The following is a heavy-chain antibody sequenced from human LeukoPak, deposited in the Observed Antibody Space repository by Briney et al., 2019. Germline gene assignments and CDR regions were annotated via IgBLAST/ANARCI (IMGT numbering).Heavy chain of an antibody. D-gene: IGHD1-26*01. CDR1: GFTFSSYW. CDR2: INSDGSST. J-gene: IGHJ4*02. V-gene: IGHV3-74*01. Sequence: GGSLRLSCAASGFTFSSYWMHWVRQAPGKGLVWVSRINSDGSSTSYADSVKGRFTISRDNAKNTLYLQMNSLRAEDTAVYYCAREGSWGGYYFDYWGQGTLVTVSS. CDR3: AREGSWGGYYFDY.